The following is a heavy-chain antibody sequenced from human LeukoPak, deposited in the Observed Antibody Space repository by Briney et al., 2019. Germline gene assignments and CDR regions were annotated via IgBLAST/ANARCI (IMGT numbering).Heavy chain of an antibody. Sequence: SETLSLTCTVSGGSISSYYWSWIRQPPGKGLEWIGYIYYSGSTNYNPSLKSRVTISVDTSKNQFSLKLSSVTAADTAVYYCAREGYYGSGSYSAFDIWGQGTMVTVSS. J-gene: IGHJ3*02. V-gene: IGHV4-59*01. CDR1: GGSISSYY. D-gene: IGHD3-10*01. CDR2: IYYSGST. CDR3: AREGYYGSGSYSAFDI.